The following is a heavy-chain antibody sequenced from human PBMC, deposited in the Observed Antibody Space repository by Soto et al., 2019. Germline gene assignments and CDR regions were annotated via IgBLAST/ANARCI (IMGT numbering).Heavy chain of an antibody. CDR2: AYHSGST. CDR1: GGFTSTNNC. J-gene: IGHJ4*02. Sequence: QLQLQESGPGLVRPSGTLSLTCAVSGGFTSTNNCWSWVRQPPGKGLEWIGDAYHSGSTEYNPSLKSRVSISVDKSKNQISLKLTSATAADTAVYYCARSPPSSYYGGSGTFDYWGQGTLVTVSP. D-gene: IGHD3-10*01. V-gene: IGHV4-4*02. CDR3: ARSPPSSYYGGSGTFDY.